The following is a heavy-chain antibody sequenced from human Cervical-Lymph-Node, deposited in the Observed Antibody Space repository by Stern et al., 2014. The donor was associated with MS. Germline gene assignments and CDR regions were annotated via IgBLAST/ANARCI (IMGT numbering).Heavy chain of an antibody. D-gene: IGHD4-17*01. CDR2: IIPIFDTP. CDR1: GGTFTSFS. CDR3: VLPSKVTTAAFDV. J-gene: IGHJ3*01. V-gene: IGHV1-69*06. Sequence: QLVQSGAEVKKPGSSVNVSCKASGGTFTSFSINWVRQVPGQSLEWMGGIIPIFDTPNLAQKFQGRVTITADSSTSTVYMALNSLRSDDTAVYYCVLPSKVTTAAFDVWGRGTMVTVSS.